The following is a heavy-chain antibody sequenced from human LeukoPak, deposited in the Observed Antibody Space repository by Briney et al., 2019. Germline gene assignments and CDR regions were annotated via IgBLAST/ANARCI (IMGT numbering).Heavy chain of an antibody. CDR2: ISAYNGNT. J-gene: IGHJ4*02. D-gene: IGHD6-13*01. V-gene: IGHV1-18*01. Sequence: ASVKVSCKASGYTFTGYGISWVRQAPGQGLEWMGWISAYNGNTNYAQKLQGRVTMTTDTSTSTAYMELRSLRSDDTAVYYCAREFRGQQLVDYWGQGTLVTVSS. CDR3: AREFRGQQLVDY. CDR1: GYTFTGYG.